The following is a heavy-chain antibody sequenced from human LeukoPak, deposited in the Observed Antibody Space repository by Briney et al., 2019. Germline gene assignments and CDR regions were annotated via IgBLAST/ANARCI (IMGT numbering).Heavy chain of an antibody. Sequence: PGRSLRLSCAASGFTFSSYAMHWVRQAPGKGLEWVAVISYDGSNKYYADSVKGRFTISRDNSKNTLYLQMNSLRAEDTAVYYCARAWSNGWYGLDYWGQGTLVTVSS. J-gene: IGHJ4*02. CDR2: ISYDGSNK. D-gene: IGHD6-19*01. CDR3: ARAWSNGWYGLDY. V-gene: IGHV3-30-3*01. CDR1: GFTFSSYA.